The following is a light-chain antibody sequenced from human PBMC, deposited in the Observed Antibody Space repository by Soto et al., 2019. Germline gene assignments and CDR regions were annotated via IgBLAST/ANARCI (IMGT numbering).Light chain of an antibody. CDR2: DAS. CDR3: QQRSNWPPEIT. CDR1: QSVSRI. Sequence: IVMTQSPATLSVSPWERTTLSCRASQSVSRILAWYQQKPGQAPRLLIYDASNRATGVPARFSGSGSGTDFTLTVSSLEPEDFALYYCQQRSNWPPEITFGQGTRLEIK. J-gene: IGKJ5*01. V-gene: IGKV3-11*01.